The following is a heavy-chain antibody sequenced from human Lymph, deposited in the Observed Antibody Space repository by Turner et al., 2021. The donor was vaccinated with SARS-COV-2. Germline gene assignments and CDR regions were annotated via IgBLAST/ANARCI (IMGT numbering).Heavy chain of an antibody. Sequence: QVQLVESGGGVVQPGRSLRLSCAGSGFTFSSYGMHWVRQAPGKGLEWVAVISYDGNNEHCADSVKGRFTISRDNSKNTLYLQMNRLRPDDTAVYYCAKDLSAGDYYYYYGMDVWGQGTTVTVSS. CDR1: GFTFSSYG. D-gene: IGHD3-10*01. V-gene: IGHV3-30*18. CDR3: AKDLSAGDYYYYYGMDV. CDR2: ISYDGNNE. J-gene: IGHJ6*02.